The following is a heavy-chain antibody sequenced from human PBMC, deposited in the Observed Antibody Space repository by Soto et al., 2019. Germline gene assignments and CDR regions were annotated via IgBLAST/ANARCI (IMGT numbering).Heavy chain of an antibody. D-gene: IGHD2-8*01. CDR2: MSAFNGNT. Sequence: QVPLGQSGAEVKKPGASVKVSCKASGYTFTTYDISWVRQAPGQGREWMGWMSAFNGNTNYAQKLQGRVTMTTDTSTSTAYMELRSLRSDDTAVYYCARAVSHFYHYYYMDVWGKGTTVTVSS. CDR1: GYTFTTYD. CDR3: ARAVSHFYHYYYMDV. J-gene: IGHJ6*03. V-gene: IGHV1-18*01.